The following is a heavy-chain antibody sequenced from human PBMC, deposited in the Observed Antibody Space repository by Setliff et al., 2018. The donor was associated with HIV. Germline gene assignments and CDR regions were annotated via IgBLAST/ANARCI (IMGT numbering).Heavy chain of an antibody. CDR3: ARLHQFCVGNCYPIYFDY. Sequence: PSETLSLTCTVSGGSISSGTYFWSWIRQPAGKGLEWIGHIHTSGNANYNPSLNSRATVSVDTSKNQFSLRLTSVTAADTAVYYCARLHQFCVGNCYPIYFDYWGQGTLVTVSS. J-gene: IGHJ4*02. CDR2: IHTSGNA. CDR1: GGSISSGTYF. D-gene: IGHD2-21*01. V-gene: IGHV4-61*09.